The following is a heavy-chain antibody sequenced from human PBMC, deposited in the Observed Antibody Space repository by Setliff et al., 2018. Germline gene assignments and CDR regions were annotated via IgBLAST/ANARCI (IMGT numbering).Heavy chain of an antibody. CDR2: IYHSGST. D-gene: IGHD1-26*01. V-gene: IGHV4-34*01. CDR1: GGSFSTYY. Sequence: SETLSLTCAVYGGSFSTYYWIWIRQPPGKGLEWIGSIYHSGSTYYNPSLKSRVTISVDTSKNQFSLKLSSVTAADTAVYYCASMGATAYYFDYWGQGTLVTVSS. J-gene: IGHJ4*02. CDR3: ASMGATAYYFDY.